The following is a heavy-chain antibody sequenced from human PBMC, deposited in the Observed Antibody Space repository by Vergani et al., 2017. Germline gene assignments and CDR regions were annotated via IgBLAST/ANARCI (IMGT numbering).Heavy chain of an antibody. CDR3: AKDTNYYGMDV. CDR1: GFPFSSYG. D-gene: IGHD3-3*01. V-gene: IGHV3-30*18. J-gene: IGHJ6*02. Sequence: QVQLVESGGGVVQPGRSLRLSCAASGFPFSSYGMHWVRQAPGKGLEGVAVISYDGSNKYYADSVKGRFTISRDNSKNTLYLQMNSLRAEDTAVYYCAKDTNYYGMDVWGQGTTVTVSS. CDR2: ISYDGSNK.